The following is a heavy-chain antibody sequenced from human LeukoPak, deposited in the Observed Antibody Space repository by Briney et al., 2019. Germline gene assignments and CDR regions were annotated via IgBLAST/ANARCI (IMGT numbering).Heavy chain of an antibody. CDR1: GFTFASYS. Sequence: GGSLRLSCAASGFTFASYSMNWVRQAPGKGLEWVSSISGDSTYIYNAGSVKGRFTISRDNAQASLYLQMISLRADDTAVYYCARVSGRLERQSDLDYWGEGTLVIVSS. CDR2: ISGDSTYI. D-gene: IGHD1-1*01. J-gene: IGHJ4*02. CDR3: ARVSGRLERQSDLDY. V-gene: IGHV3-21*01.